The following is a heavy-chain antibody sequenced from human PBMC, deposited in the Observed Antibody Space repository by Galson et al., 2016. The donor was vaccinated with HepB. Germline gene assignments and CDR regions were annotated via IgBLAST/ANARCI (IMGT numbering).Heavy chain of an antibody. CDR2: ISSDGKDK. Sequence: SLRLSCAASVSNFHSYPLHWVRQAPGKGLEWVALISSDGKDKYYADSVKGRFTISRDNSKKTLYLQMNNLRTEDTALFFCARDSAWSGGHFYDWGQGSLVTVSS. D-gene: IGHD2-21*02. CDR1: VSNFHSYP. CDR3: ARDSAWSGGHFYD. V-gene: IGHV3-30*04. J-gene: IGHJ4*02.